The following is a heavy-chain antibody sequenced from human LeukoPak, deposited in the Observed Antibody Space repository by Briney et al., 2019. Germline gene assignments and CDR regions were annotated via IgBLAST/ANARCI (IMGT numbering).Heavy chain of an antibody. CDR3: EREPHYYDSSGYPYYFDY. CDR1: GGSFSGYY. V-gene: IGHV4-34*01. CDR2: INHSGST. D-gene: IGHD3-22*01. J-gene: IGHJ4*02. Sequence: PSETLSLTCAVYGGSFSGYYWSWIRQPPGKGLEWIGEINHSGSTNYNPSLKSRVTISVDTSKNQFSLKLSSVTAADTAVYYCEREPHYYDSSGYPYYFDYWGQGTLVTVSS.